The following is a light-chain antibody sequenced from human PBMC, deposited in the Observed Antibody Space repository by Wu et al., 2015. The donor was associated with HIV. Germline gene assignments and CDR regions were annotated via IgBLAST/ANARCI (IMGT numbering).Light chain of an antibody. V-gene: IGKV3-15*01. CDR1: KSVHAN. Sequence: TQSPDTLSVSPGEKVTLSCRASKSVHANLAWFRQRPGQAPKVIIYDSFKRVPDTPGRFSGLGFGTDFTLTISSLQPEDVATYYCQKYNTAPWTFGQGTKVEMK. J-gene: IGKJ1*01. CDR2: DSF. CDR3: QKYNTAPWT.